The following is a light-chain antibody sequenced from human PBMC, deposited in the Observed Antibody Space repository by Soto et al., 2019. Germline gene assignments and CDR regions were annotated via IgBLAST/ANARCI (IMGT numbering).Light chain of an antibody. J-gene: IGKJ1*01. CDR3: QQYSYSSWT. CDR2: GTS. Sequence: EIVLTQSPGTLSLSPGERATLSCRASQSVSSSYLAWYQQKPGQAPRLLIYGTSSRATGIPDRFSGSGSGTDFTLTISRLEPEDVAVYYCQQYSYSSWTFGQGAKVEVE. CDR1: QSVSSSY. V-gene: IGKV3-20*01.